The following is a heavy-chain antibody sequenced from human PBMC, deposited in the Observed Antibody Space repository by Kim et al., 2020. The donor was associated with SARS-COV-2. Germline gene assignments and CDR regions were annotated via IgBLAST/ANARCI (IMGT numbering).Heavy chain of an antibody. Sequence: GGSLRLSCAASGFTFSSYSMNWVRQAPGKGLEWVSYISSSSSTIYYADSVKGRFTISRDNAKNSLYLQMNSLRDEDTAVYYCARDQALPVAAAGFDYWGQGTLVTVSS. J-gene: IGHJ4*02. CDR1: GFTFSSYS. CDR3: ARDQALPVAAAGFDY. D-gene: IGHD6-13*01. CDR2: ISSSSSTI. V-gene: IGHV3-48*02.